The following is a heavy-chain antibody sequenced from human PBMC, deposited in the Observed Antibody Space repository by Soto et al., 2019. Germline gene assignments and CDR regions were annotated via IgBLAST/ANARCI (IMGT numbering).Heavy chain of an antibody. Sequence: QVQLVQSGAEVKKPGSSVKVSCKASGGTFSSYAISWVRQAPGQGLEWMRGIIPIFGTANYAQKFQGRVTITADESTSTAYMELSSLRSEDTAVYYCARDGGSFEAVAGTLDLWGRGTLVTVSS. V-gene: IGHV1-69*01. CDR2: IIPIFGTA. CDR1: GGTFSSYA. D-gene: IGHD6-19*01. J-gene: IGHJ2*01. CDR3: ARDGGSFEAVAGTLDL.